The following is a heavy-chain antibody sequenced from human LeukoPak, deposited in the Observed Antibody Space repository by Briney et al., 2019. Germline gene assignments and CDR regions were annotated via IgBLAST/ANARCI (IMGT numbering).Heavy chain of an antibody. CDR2: ISSSSSYI. J-gene: IGHJ3*02. D-gene: IGHD2-15*01. Sequence: PGGSLRLSCAASGFTFSRYGMNWVRQAPGKGLEWVSSISSSSSYIYYADSMKGRFTISRDNARNSLYLQMNSLRAEDTAMYFCARDSNPYCSGGSCTAFDIWGQGTMVTVSS. CDR1: GFTFSRYG. V-gene: IGHV3-21*01. CDR3: ARDSNPYCSGGSCTAFDI.